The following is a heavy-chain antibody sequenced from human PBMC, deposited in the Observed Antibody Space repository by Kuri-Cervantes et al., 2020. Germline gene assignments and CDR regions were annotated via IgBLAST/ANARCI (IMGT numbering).Heavy chain of an antibody. V-gene: IGHV3-7*02. Sequence: GESLKISCAASGFTFSRYWMSWVRQAPGKGLEWVANIKQDGSERYYVDSVKGRFTVSRDNAKNSLYLQMNSLRAEDTAVYYCARVGHRYYNFWSVPVDYWGQGTLVTVSS. CDR2: IKQDGSER. CDR3: ARVGHRYYNFWSVPVDY. CDR1: GFTFSRYW. D-gene: IGHD3-3*01. J-gene: IGHJ4*02.